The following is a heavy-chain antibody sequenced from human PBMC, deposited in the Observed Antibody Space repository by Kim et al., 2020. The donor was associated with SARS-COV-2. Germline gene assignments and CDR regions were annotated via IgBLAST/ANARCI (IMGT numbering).Heavy chain of an antibody. Sequence: ASVKVSCKASGYTFTSYGINWVRQAPGQGLEWMGWISEYNGNTNYAQKLQDRVTMTTDTSTSTAYMELRSLRSDDTAVYYCAREVRLRIAVAGTPRSLGMDVWGQGTTVTVSS. CDR3: AREVRLRIAVAGTPRSLGMDV. J-gene: IGHJ6*02. V-gene: IGHV1-18*01. D-gene: IGHD6-19*01. CDR2: ISEYNGNT. CDR1: GYTFTSYG.